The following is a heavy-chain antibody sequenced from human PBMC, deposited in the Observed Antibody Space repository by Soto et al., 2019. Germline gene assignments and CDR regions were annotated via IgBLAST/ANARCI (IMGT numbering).Heavy chain of an antibody. Sequence: PGGSLRLSCAASGSTFANHWMHWVRQAPGKGLEWVSRVISDGKTIDYADSVKGRFTVSRDNAKNTLYLQMNSLRAEDTAVYYCATAEVDHWGPGTLVTVSS. CDR2: VISDGKTI. CDR1: GSTFANHW. J-gene: IGHJ5*02. V-gene: IGHV3-74*01. CDR3: ATAEVDH.